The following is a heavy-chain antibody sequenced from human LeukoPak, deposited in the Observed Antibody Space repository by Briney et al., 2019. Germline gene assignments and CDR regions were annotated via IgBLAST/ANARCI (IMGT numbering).Heavy chain of an antibody. CDR3: ARYHYYNSGSYLY. CDR2: MSGSGGRT. V-gene: IGHV3-23*01. CDR1: GFTFSTYA. Sequence: GGSLRLSWAASGFTFSTYAMGWVRQAPGKWLEWVSSMSGSGGRTYSADSVKGRFPISRDNSQNPLYLQVNSLRAEDTAVYYCARYHYYNSGSYLYWGQGTLVTVSS. D-gene: IGHD3-10*01. J-gene: IGHJ4*02.